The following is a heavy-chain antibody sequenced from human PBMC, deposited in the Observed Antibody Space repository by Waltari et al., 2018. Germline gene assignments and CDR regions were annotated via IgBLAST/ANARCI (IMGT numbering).Heavy chain of an antibody. J-gene: IGHJ4*02. V-gene: IGHV5-10-1*03. CDR3: ARHRAVDTAMVYY. Sequence: EVQLVQSGAEVKKPGESLRISCKGSGYSFTSYWISWVRQMPGKGLEWMGGIAPSDSYTNYSPSFQGHVTISADKSISTAYLQWSSLKASDTAMYYCARHRAVDTAMVYYWGQGTLVTVSS. CDR2: IAPSDSYT. D-gene: IGHD5-18*01. CDR1: GYSFTSYW.